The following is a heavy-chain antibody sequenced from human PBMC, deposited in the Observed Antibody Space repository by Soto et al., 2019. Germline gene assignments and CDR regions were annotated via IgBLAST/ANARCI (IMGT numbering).Heavy chain of an antibody. V-gene: IGHV3-30*18. D-gene: IGHD5-18*01. CDR1: GFTFSSYG. CDR3: AKGGYSYGTADF. J-gene: IGHJ4*02. CDR2: ISLDGTNK. Sequence: RRLSCAASGFTFSSYGMHWVRQAPGRGLEWVAVISLDGTNKYYGDSVKGRFTISRDNSKNTLYLQMNSLRAVDTAVYYCAKGGYSYGTADFWGQGTLVTVSS.